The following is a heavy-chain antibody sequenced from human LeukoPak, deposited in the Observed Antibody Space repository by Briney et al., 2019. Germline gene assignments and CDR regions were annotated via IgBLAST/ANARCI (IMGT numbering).Heavy chain of an antibody. CDR3: ARGSGWSDYFDY. D-gene: IGHD6-19*01. CDR2: ICYSGST. J-gene: IGHJ4*02. CDR1: GGSISSYN. Sequence: SETLSLTCTVSGGSISSYNWSWIRQPPGKGLEWIGYICYSGSTNYNPSLKSRVTISVDTPKSQFSLKLSSVTAADTAVYYCARGSGWSDYFDYWGQGTLVTVSS. V-gene: IGHV4-59*01.